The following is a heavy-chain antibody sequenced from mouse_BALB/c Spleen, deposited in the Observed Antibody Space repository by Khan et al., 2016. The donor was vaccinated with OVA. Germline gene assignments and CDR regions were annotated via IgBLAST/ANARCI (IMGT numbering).Heavy chain of an antibody. CDR1: GYSITSDYA. CDR3: ARVYGGDFDY. D-gene: IGHD1-1*01. CDR2: INYSGNT. V-gene: IGHV3-2*02. J-gene: IGHJ2*01. Sequence: VQLKESGPGLVKPSQSLSLTCTVTGYSITSDYAWNWIRQFPGNKLEWMGFINYSGNTKYNPSLKSRISITRDTSENQFFLQLNSVTTEDTATDYCARVYGGDFDYWGQGTTLTVSS.